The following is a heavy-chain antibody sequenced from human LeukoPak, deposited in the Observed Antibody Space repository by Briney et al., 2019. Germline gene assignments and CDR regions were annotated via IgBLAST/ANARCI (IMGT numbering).Heavy chain of an antibody. V-gene: IGHV6-1*01. Sequence: SQTLSLTFAISGDTVSSNSAAWNWIRQSPSRGLEWLGRTYYRSKWYNDYAVSVKSRITINPDTSKNQFSLQLNSVTPEDTAVYYCARSSPPRSGSYLDYWGQGTLVTVSS. CDR1: GDTVSSNSAA. CDR3: ARSSPPRSGSYLDY. CDR2: TYYRSKWYN. J-gene: IGHJ4*02. D-gene: IGHD3-10*01.